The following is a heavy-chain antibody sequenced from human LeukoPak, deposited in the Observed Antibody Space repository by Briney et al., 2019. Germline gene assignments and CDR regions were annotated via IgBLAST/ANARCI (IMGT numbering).Heavy chain of an antibody. J-gene: IGHJ4*02. V-gene: IGHV3-7*01. CDR3: ARNRGGQQFDC. CDR1: GFTFSDYW. Sequence: GGSLRLSCAASGFTFSDYWIDWVRQAPGQGLEWVANINTDGSTTNYVESVRGRFTISRDNTRNSLSLQMNNLRDEDTAVYYCARNRGGQQFDCWGQGTLLTVSS. D-gene: IGHD3-10*01. CDR2: INTDGSTT.